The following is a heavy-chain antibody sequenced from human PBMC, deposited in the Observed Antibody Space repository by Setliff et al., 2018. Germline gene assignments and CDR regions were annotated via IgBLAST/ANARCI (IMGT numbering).Heavy chain of an antibody. D-gene: IGHD3-22*01. J-gene: IGHJ4*02. CDR3: VRGQGPRTVVAIPFDH. CDR2: VFTATDDT. V-gene: IGHV1-2*06. CDR1: GYSFTKYF. Sequence: ASVKVSCKTSGYSFTKYFLHWVRQAPGQGLEWMGRVFTATDDTQFRTEFQGRVSVTRDTSMSTTYMELSGLRSDDTALYYCVRGQGPRTVVAIPFDHWGQGTLVTVSS.